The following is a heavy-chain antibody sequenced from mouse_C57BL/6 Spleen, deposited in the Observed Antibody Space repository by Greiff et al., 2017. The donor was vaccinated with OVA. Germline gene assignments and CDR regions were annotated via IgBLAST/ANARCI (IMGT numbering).Heavy chain of an antibody. V-gene: IGHV1-62-2*01. CDR3: ARHEDHLLRYWYFDV. Sequence: LVESGAELVKPGASVKLSCKASGYTFTEYTIHWVKQRSGQGLEWIGWFYPGSGSIKYNEKFKDKATLTADKSSSTVYMELSRLTSEDSAVYFCARHEDHLLRYWYFDVWGTGTTVTVSS. D-gene: IGHD1-1*01. CDR1: GYTFTEYT. CDR2: FYPGSGSI. J-gene: IGHJ1*03.